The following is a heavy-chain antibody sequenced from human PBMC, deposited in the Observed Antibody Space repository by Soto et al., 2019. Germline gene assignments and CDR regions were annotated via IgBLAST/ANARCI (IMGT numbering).Heavy chain of an antibody. CDR2: IYHSGST. CDR3: ARVPDR. Sequence: LSLTCTVSGGSINSGDYSWSWIQQPPGKGLEWIGYIYHSGSTCYNPSLKSRVTISVDRSKNQFSLKLSSVTAADTAVYYCARVPDRRGQGTLVTVSS. D-gene: IGHD2-2*01. CDR1: GGSINSGDYS. J-gene: IGHJ5*02. V-gene: IGHV4-30-2*01.